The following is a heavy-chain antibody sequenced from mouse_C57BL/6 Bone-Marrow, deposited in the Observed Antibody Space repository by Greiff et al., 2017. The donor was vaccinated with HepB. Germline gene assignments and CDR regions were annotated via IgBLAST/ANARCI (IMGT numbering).Heavy chain of an antibody. D-gene: IGHD2-1*01. CDR2: INPGSGGT. CDR3: AIYYGHAY. V-gene: IGHV1-54*01. Sequence: VQLQESGAELVRPGTSVKVSCKASGYAFTNYLIEWVKQRPGQGLEWIGVINPGSGGTNYNEKFKGKATLTADKSSSTAYMQLSSLTSEDSAVYFCAIYYGHAYWGQRTLVTVSA. J-gene: IGHJ3*01. CDR1: GYAFTNYL.